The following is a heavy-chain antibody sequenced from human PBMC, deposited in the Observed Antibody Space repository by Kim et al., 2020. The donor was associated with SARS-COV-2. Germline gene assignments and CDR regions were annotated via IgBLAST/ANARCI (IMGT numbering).Heavy chain of an antibody. Sequence: NYAQKFQGRVTITADESTSTAYMELSSLRSEDTAVYYCARGSGISGSYYYWGQGTLVTVSS. V-gene: IGHV1-69*01. D-gene: IGHD1-26*01. CDR3: ARGSGISGSYYY. J-gene: IGHJ4*02.